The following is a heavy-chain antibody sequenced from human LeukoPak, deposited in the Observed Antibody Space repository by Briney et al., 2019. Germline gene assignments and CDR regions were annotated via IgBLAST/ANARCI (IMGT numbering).Heavy chain of an antibody. D-gene: IGHD6-13*01. CDR1: GFTFSSYA. J-gene: IGHJ4*02. V-gene: IGHV3-23*01. CDR2: ISGNSGRT. Sequence: GGSLRLSCAASGFTFSSYAMSWVRQAPGKGLEWVSSISGNSGRTYYADAVKGRFSISRDNSNNTLYLQMNSLRAEDAAVYYSAKSTSSWERVDYWGQGTLVTVSS. CDR3: AKSTSSWERVDY.